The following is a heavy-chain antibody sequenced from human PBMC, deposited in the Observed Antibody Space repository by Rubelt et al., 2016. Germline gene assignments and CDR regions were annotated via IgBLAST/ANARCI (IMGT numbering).Heavy chain of an antibody. D-gene: IGHD4-17*01. V-gene: IGHV5-10-1*01. CDR1: GYSFTSYW. CDR3: ARSSGTTVTTVDY. J-gene: IGHJ4*02. CDR2: IDPSDSFT. Sequence: EVQLVQSGAEVKKPGESLRISCTGSGYSFTSYWIRWVRPMPGKGLEWMGWIDPSDSFTNYSPSFQGHVTSSADKSISTAYLQWSSLKASDTAMYYCARSSGTTVTTVDYWGQGTLVTVSS.